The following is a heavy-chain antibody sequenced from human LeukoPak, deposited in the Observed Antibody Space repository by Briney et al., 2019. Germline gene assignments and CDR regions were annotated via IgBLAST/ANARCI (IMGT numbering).Heavy chain of an antibody. V-gene: IGHV4-30-4*08. Sequence: NSSQTLSPTCTVSGGSISSGDYYWSWMRQPPGKGLEWIGYIYYSGSTYYNPSLKSRVTISVDTSKNQFSLKLSSVTAADTAVYYCARDYPSIAARVENDAFDIWGQGTMVTVSS. CDR2: IYYSGST. D-gene: IGHD6-6*01. CDR1: GGSISSGDYY. J-gene: IGHJ3*02. CDR3: ARDYPSIAARVENDAFDI.